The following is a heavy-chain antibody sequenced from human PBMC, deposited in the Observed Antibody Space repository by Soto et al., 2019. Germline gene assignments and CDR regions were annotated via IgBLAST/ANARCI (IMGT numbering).Heavy chain of an antibody. CDR1: GFRFNDFY. CDR3: ALNYYGLDV. J-gene: IGHJ6*02. CDR2: SRSELSSYTT. V-gene: IGHV3-72*01. Sequence: HPVGSLRLSCAASGFRFNDFYMDWVRQAPGKGLEWVGRSRSELSSYTTQYAASVEGRFTISRHVSQNSLFLQMNSLKVEDTAIYYCALNYYGLDVLGQGTTVTVSS.